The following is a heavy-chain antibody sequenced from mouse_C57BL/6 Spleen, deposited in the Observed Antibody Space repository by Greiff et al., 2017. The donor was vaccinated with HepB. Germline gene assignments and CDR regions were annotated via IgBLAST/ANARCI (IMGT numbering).Heavy chain of an antibody. Sequence: VQLQQSGAELVRPGSSVKLSCKASGYTFTSYWMHWVKQRPIQGLEWIGNIDPSDSETHYNQKFKDKATLTVDKSSSTAYMQLSSLTSEDSAVYYCARYGYYDAMDYWGQGTSVTVSS. V-gene: IGHV1-52*01. CDR3: ARYGYYDAMDY. CDR1: GYTFTSYW. J-gene: IGHJ4*01. CDR2: IDPSDSET. D-gene: IGHD2-2*01.